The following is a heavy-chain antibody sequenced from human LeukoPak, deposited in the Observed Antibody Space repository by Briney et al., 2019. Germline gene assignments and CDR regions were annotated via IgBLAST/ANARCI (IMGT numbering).Heavy chain of an antibody. CDR3: ARDSDGTDV. D-gene: IGHD3-10*01. V-gene: IGHV3-48*01. CDR1: GFTFSSYD. J-gene: IGHJ4*02. Sequence: GGSLRLSCAASGFTFSSYDMNWVRQAPGKGLEWVSYISSSSSTIYYADSVKGRFTISRDNAKNSLYLQMNSLRAEDTAVYYCARDSDGTDVWGQGTLVTVSS. CDR2: ISSSSSTI.